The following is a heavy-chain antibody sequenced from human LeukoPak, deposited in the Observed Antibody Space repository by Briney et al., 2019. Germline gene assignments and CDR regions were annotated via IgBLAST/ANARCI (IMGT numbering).Heavy chain of an antibody. Sequence: SETLSLTCAVYGRSLSGYYWRWLRQPPGKGLEWIGEINHSGSTNYNPSLKSRVTISVDTSKNQFSLKLSTVSAAHTAVYYCTSRTVARWFDHWGQGTLVTVSS. CDR1: GRSLSGYY. D-gene: IGHD1-14*01. CDR3: TSRTVARWFDH. CDR2: INHSGST. V-gene: IGHV4-34*01. J-gene: IGHJ5*02.